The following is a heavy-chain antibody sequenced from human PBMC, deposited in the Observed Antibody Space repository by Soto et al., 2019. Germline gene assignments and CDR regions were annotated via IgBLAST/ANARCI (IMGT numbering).Heavy chain of an antibody. CDR3: ARAQGWSGHSPLDY. CDR1: GDSISSAGYY. J-gene: IGHJ4*02. V-gene: IGHV4-31*03. D-gene: IGHD3-3*01. Sequence: SETLSLTCSVSGDSISSAGYYWAWIPQYPGEGLEWIGYIYYSGTTSYNPSLKSRVTISVDTSKTQFSLKLRSVTAADTAVYYCARAQGWSGHSPLDYWGQGTLVTVSS. CDR2: IYYSGTT.